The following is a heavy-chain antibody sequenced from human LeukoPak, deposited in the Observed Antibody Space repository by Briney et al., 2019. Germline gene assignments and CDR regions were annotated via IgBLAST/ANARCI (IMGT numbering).Heavy chain of an antibody. Sequence: SETLSLTCTVSGGSISSYYWSWIRQPTGKGLEWIGYIYYSGSTNYNPSLKSRVTISVDTSKNQFSLKLSSVTAADTAVYYCARGDRGPSPWYYYYGMDVWGQGTTVTVSS. CDR3: ARGDRGPSPWYYYYGMDV. V-gene: IGHV4-59*01. J-gene: IGHJ6*02. CDR1: GGSISSYY. D-gene: IGHD2-21*02. CDR2: IYYSGST.